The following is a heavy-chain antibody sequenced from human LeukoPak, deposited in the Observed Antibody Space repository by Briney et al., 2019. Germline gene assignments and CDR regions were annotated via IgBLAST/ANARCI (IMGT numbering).Heavy chain of an antibody. CDR3: ARIPYGGNQITDY. CDR2: IYYSGST. V-gene: IGHV4-59*01. Sequence: SETLSLTCTVSGGSISSYYWSWIRQPPGKGLEWIGYIYYSGSTNYNPSLKSRVTISVDASKNQFSLKLSSVTAADTAVYCCARIPYGGNQITDYWGQGTLVTVSS. CDR1: GGSISSYY. D-gene: IGHD4-23*01. J-gene: IGHJ4*02.